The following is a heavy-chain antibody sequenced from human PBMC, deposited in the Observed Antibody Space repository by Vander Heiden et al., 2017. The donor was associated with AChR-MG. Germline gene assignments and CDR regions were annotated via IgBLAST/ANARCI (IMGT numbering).Heavy chain of an antibody. D-gene: IGHD2-2*01. Sequence: QLQLQESGPGLVKPSETLSLTCTVSGGSISSSSYYWGWIRQPPGKGLEWIGSIYYSGSTYYNPSLKSRVTISVDTSKNQFSLKLSSVTAADTAVYYCARHAPDIVVVPAADQHYFDYRGQGTLVTVSS. V-gene: IGHV4-39*01. CDR1: GGSISSSSYY. CDR3: ARHAPDIVVVPAADQHYFDY. J-gene: IGHJ4*02. CDR2: IYYSGST.